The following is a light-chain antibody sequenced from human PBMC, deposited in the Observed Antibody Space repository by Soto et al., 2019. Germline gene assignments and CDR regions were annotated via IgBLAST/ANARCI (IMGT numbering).Light chain of an antibody. J-gene: IGLJ1*01. V-gene: IGLV2-14*01. CDR3: FSFRISSYV. Sequence: QSVLTQPASVSGSPGQSITISCTGTSGDVGGYKYVSWYQHHPGKAPKLMIYEVSNRPSGVSDRFSGSKSGNTASLTISGLQAEDEANYYCFSFRISSYVFGTGTKATVL. CDR2: EVS. CDR1: SGDVGGYKY.